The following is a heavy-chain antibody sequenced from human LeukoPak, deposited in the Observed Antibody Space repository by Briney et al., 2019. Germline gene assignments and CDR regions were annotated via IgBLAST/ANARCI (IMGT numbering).Heavy chain of an antibody. D-gene: IGHD3-16*02. CDR3: ARSYTGRWYYFDY. CDR1: GDSMNNYY. V-gene: IGHV4-59*01. J-gene: IGHJ4*02. CDR2: IYYSGGT. Sequence: PSETLSLTCTVSGDSMNNYYWSWIRQPPGKGLEWIGYIYYSGGTNYKPSLNSRVSISVDTSKNQFSLKLSSVTAADTAVYYCARSYTGRWYYFDYWGQGTLVTVSS.